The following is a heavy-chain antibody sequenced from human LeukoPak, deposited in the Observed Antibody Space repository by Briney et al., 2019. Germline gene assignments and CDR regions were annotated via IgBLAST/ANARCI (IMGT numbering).Heavy chain of an antibody. Sequence: SETLSLTCTVSGDSINSFYWSWIRQPAGKGLEWIGHIYSSGSTNYSPSLKSRVTMSVDTSKNQFSLKLSSVTAADTAVYYCARTTYYYDSSGYYLDYWGQGTLVTVSS. D-gene: IGHD3-22*01. CDR2: IYSSGST. CDR3: ARTTYYYDSSGYYLDY. V-gene: IGHV4-4*07. J-gene: IGHJ4*02. CDR1: GDSINSFY.